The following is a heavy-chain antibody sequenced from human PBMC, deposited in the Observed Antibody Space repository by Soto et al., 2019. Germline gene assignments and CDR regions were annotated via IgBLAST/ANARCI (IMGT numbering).Heavy chain of an antibody. CDR3: ARYDARGGFDS. J-gene: IGHJ4*02. Sequence: GGSLRLSXAASGFSFENYAMSWVRQAPGKGLEWVSGIIDSGRNTYYADSVKGRFTISRDNSQSMLYLQLKSLRVEDTTIYYCARYDARGGFDSWGQGTLVTVSS. CDR1: GFSFENYA. D-gene: IGHD2-15*01. V-gene: IGHV3-23*01. CDR2: IIDSGRNT.